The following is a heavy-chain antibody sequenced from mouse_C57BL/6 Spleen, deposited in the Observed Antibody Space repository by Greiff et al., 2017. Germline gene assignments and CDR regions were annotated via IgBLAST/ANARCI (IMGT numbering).Heavy chain of an antibody. J-gene: IGHJ1*03. V-gene: IGHV1-69*01. D-gene: IGHD1-1*01. Sequence: QVQLQQPGAELVMPGASVKLSCKASGYTFTSYWMHWVQQRPGQGLEWIGELDPSDSYTNYNQKFKGKSTLTVDKSSSTAYMQLSSLTSEDSAVYYCAGHFGSINWFFDVWGTGTTVTVSS. CDR2: LDPSDSYT. CDR3: AGHFGSINWFFDV. CDR1: GYTFTSYW.